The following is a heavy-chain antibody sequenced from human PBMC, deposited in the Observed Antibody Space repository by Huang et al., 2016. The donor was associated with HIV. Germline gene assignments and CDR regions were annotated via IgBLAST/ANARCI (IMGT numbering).Heavy chain of an antibody. CDR3: ARLPGSITMIRGVITDPY. J-gene: IGHJ4*02. CDR2: IYYSGGT. Sequence: QLQLQESGPGLVKPSETLSLTCTVSGGSIRSDNYYWGWIRQPPGKGLEWIGSIYYSGGTYYNPSIKRRVTITVDTSKNHFSLRMRSVTAADTAVYYCARLPGSITMIRGVITDPYWGQGTLVTVSS. CDR1: GGSIRSDNYY. D-gene: IGHD3-10*01. V-gene: IGHV4-39*02.